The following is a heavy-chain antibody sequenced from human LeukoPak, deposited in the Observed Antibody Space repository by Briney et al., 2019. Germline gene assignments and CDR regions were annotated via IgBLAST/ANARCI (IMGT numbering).Heavy chain of an antibody. CDR2: ISSSSSTI. V-gene: IGHV3-11*04. D-gene: IGHD3-3*01. CDR3: ARDPNSIFGVVTVFDY. J-gene: IGHJ4*02. Sequence: KPGGSLRLSCAASGFTFSDYYMSWIRQAPGKGLEWVSYISSSSSTIYYADSVKGRFTISRDNAKNSLYLQMNSLRAEDTAVYYCARDPNSIFGVVTVFDYWGQGTLVTVSS. CDR1: GFTFSDYY.